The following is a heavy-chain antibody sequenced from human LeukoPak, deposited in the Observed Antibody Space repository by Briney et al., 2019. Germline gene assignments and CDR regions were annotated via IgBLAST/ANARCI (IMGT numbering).Heavy chain of an antibody. V-gene: IGHV4-38-2*02. CDR1: GYSISSGYY. D-gene: IGHD6-13*01. CDR3: ARNLGAAGDNWFDP. J-gene: IGHJ5*02. CDR2: IYYSGST. Sequence: SETLSLTCTVSGYSISSGYYWGWIRQPPGKGLEWIGSIYYSGSTYYNPSLKSRVTISVDTSKNQFSLKLSSVTAADTAVYYCARNLGAAGDNWFDPWGQGTLVTVSS.